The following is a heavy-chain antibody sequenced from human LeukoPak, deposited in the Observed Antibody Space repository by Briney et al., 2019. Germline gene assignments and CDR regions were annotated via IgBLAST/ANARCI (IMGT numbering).Heavy chain of an antibody. CDR2: ISGSSGNI. V-gene: IGHV3-11*04. CDR3: ARDGTVTHAWSGYGFDI. CDR1: GFTFGDYY. D-gene: IGHD4-17*01. J-gene: IGHJ3*02. Sequence: GGSLRLSCTASGFTFGDYYMSWIRQAPGKGLEWVSYISGSSGNIYYADSVKGRFTISRDNAKNSLYLQMNSLRDEDTAVYYCARDGTVTHAWSGYGFDIWGQGTMVTVSS.